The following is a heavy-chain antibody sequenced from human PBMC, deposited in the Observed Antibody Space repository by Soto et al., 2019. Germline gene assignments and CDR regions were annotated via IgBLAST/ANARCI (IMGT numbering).Heavy chain of an antibody. D-gene: IGHD3-3*01. CDR2: IYYSGST. Sequence: SETLSLTCTVSGGSISSSSYYWGWIRQPPGKGLEWIGSIYYSGSTYYNPSLKSRGTISVDTSKNQFSLKLSSVTAADTAVYYCARHREWLTQSYYYYYYMDVWGKGTTVTVSS. J-gene: IGHJ6*03. CDR3: ARHREWLTQSYYYYYYMDV. V-gene: IGHV4-39*01. CDR1: GGSISSSSYY.